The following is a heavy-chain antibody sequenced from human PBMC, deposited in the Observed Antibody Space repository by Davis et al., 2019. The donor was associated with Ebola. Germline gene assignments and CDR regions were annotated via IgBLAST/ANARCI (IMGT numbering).Heavy chain of an antibody. D-gene: IGHD2-2*01. CDR2: INHSGST. J-gene: IGHJ3*02. V-gene: IGHV4-34*01. CDR1: GGSFSGYY. Sequence: PSETLSLTCAVYGGSFSGYYWSWIRQPPGKGLEWIGEINHSGSTNYNPSLKSRVTISVDTSKNQFSLKLSSVTAADTAVYYCARLESDIVVVPAAHDAFDIWGQGTMVTVSS. CDR3: ARLESDIVVVPAAHDAFDI.